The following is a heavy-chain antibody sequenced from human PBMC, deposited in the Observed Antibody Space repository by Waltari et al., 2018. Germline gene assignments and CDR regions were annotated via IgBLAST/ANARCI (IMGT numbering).Heavy chain of an antibody. CDR2: IYHSGST. V-gene: IGHV4-38-2*02. D-gene: IGHD2-2*01. J-gene: IGHJ5*02. Sequence: QVQLQESGPGLVKPSETLSLTCTVSGYSISSGYYWGWIRQPPGKGLEWIGSIYHSGSTYYNPSLKSRVTISVDTSKNQFSLKLSSVTAADTAVYYCARVLAPEQTGLPGWFDPWGQGTLVTVSS. CDR3: ARVLAPEQTGLPGWFDP. CDR1: GYSISSGYY.